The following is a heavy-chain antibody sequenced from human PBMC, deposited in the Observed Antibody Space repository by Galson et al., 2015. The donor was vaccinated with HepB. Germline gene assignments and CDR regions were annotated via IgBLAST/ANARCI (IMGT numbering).Heavy chain of an antibody. D-gene: IGHD4-17*01. J-gene: IGHJ5*02. CDR3: AIAPHGDEIPKNWFDP. V-gene: IGHV3-21*01. Sequence: SLRLSCAASGFTFSSYSMNWVRQAPGKGLEWVSSISSSSSYIYYADSVKGRFTISRDNAKNSLYLQMNSLRAEDTAVYYCAIAPHGDEIPKNWFDPWGQGTLVTVSS. CDR1: GFTFSSYS. CDR2: ISSSSSYI.